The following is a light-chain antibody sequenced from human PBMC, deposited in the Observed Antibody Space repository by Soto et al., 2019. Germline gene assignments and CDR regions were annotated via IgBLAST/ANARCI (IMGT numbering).Light chain of an antibody. CDR3: SSYGGSSNLV. Sequence: QSVLTQPPSASGAPGQTVTISCSGSSSNIGSHTVNWYQHLPGTAPKLLIYSNTQRPLGVPVRFSGSKSGTSASLAISGLQSEDEAEYYCSSYGGSSNLVFGGGTKVTVL. V-gene: IGLV1-44*01. J-gene: IGLJ2*01. CDR1: SSNIGSHT. CDR2: SNT.